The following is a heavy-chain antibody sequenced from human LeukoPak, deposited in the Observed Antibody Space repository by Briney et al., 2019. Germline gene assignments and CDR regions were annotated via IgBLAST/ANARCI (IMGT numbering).Heavy chain of an antibody. Sequence: GGSLRLSCAASGFSFSGYWMSWVRQTPGKGLEWVANIKQDGSVKNSVDSMKGRFTISRDNTKNSLYLEMNSLKAEDTAVYYCAKADYFASGSYYDWGQGTLVTVSS. V-gene: IGHV3-7*03. CDR2: IKQDGSVK. D-gene: IGHD3-10*01. CDR3: AKADYFASGSYYD. J-gene: IGHJ4*02. CDR1: GFSFSGYW.